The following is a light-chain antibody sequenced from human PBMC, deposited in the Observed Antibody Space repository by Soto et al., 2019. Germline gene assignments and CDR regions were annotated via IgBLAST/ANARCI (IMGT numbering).Light chain of an antibody. J-gene: IGKJ5*01. CDR2: AAS. CDR3: QQYAVSPIT. CDR1: QTVSKNY. Sequence: EIVLTQSPVTLSLSPGEGATLSCRASQTVSKNYLAWYHQKPGQAPRLLIYAASTRATGIPDRFSGSGSGTYFTLTISRLEPEDFAVFYCQQYAVSPITFGQGTRLEIK. V-gene: IGKV3-20*01.